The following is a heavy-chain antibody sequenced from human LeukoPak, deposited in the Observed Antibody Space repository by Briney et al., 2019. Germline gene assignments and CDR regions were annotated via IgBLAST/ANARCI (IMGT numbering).Heavy chain of an antibody. J-gene: IGHJ4*02. D-gene: IGHD6-13*01. CDR1: GYNFATYG. CDR2: ISANTGKT. V-gene: IGHV1-18*01. Sequence: VASVKGSCKASGYNFATYGFCWVRQAPGHGLEWMGWISANTGKTTYAQKFQGRVTMTTDTSTTTAYMELRTLRPDDTAVYYCAKVAGDRMDYWGQGTLVTVSS. CDR3: AKVAGDRMDY.